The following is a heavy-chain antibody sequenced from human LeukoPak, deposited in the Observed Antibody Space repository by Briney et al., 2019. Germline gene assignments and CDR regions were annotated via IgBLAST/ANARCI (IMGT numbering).Heavy chain of an antibody. CDR3: ARDLVVAATSSSDAFDI. V-gene: IGHV3-23*01. J-gene: IGHJ3*02. CDR1: GFTFSSYA. Sequence: GGSLRLSCAASGFTFSSYAMSWVRQAPGKGLEWVSAISGSGGSTYYADSVKGRFTISRDNSKNTLYLQMNSLRAEDTAVYYCARDLVVAATSSSDAFDIWGQGTMVTVSS. D-gene: IGHD2-15*01. CDR2: ISGSGGST.